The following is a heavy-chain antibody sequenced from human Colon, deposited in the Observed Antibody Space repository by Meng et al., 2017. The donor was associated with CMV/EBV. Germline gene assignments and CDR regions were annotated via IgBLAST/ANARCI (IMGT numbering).Heavy chain of an antibody. Sequence: GGSLRLSCAASGFTFNTFWMTWVRQAPGKGLERVANIKEDGRGQWYVDSVKGRFTISRDNARKSLYLQMNSLRAEDTAVYYCVRYENLQHGMDVWGQGTTVTVSS. CDR1: GFTFNTFW. CDR3: VRYENLQHGMDV. V-gene: IGHV3-7*01. D-gene: IGHD1-1*01. CDR2: IKEDGRGQ. J-gene: IGHJ6*02.